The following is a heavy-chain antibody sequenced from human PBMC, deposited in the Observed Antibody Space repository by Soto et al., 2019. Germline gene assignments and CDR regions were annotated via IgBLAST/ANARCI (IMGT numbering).Heavy chain of an antibody. D-gene: IGHD3-22*01. J-gene: IGHJ4*02. CDR3: TRGAGAPWVRFDS. CDR1: GYSITSGFY. CDR2: ISYSAKT. Sequence: SETLSLTCGVSGYSITSGFYWGWVRQSPGKGLEWIGSISYSAKTFYNPSLASRLSIAVDTSMNQFSLRLTSVTAADTALYYCTRGAGAPWVRFDSWRRGTLVTVSS. V-gene: IGHV4-38-2*01.